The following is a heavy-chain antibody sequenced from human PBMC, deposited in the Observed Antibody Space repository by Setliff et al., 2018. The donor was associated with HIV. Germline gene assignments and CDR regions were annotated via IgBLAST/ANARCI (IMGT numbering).Heavy chain of an antibody. V-gene: IGHV4-59*01. CDR1: GGSISSYF. CDR2: IYYNGNT. J-gene: IGHJ1*01. Sequence: SETLSLTCTVSGGSISSYFWSWIRQPPGKGLEWIGYIYYNGNTNYSPSLKSRVTISVDTSKNQVSLKLSSVTAADTAVYYCARHHNTMVREVAYFQHWGQGTLVTVSS. CDR3: ARHHNTMVREVAYFQH. D-gene: IGHD3-10*01.